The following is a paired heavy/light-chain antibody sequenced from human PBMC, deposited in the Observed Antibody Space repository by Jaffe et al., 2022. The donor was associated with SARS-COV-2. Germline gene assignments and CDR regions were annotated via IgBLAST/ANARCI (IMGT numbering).Light chain of an antibody. Sequence: QSVLTQPPSASGTPGQRVTISCSGGSSNIGRGAVNWYQQLPGMAPKVVIYNDNQRPSGVPDRFSGSKSGTSASLAISGLQSEDEADYYCASWDHSQYGFWVIGGGTKLTVL. CDR1: SSNIGRGA. CDR2: NDN. V-gene: IGLV1-44*01. J-gene: IGLJ3*02. CDR3: ASWDHSQYGFWV.
Heavy chain of an antibody. CDR2: IYWDDAK. Sequence: QITLKESGPTLVKPTQTLTLTCTFSGFSLTTSGMSVGWFRQPPGKALEWLALIYWDDAKRYSPSLKSRLNITKDTSKNQVVLTMTNMDPVDTATYYCAHRFGELGWGLGTLVTVSS. CDR1: GFSLTTSGMS. V-gene: IGHV2-5*02. J-gene: IGHJ4*02. D-gene: IGHD3-10*01. CDR3: AHRFGELG.